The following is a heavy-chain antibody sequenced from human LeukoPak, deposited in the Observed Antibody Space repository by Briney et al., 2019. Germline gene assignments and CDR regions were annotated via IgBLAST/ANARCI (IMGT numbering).Heavy chain of an antibody. V-gene: IGHV3-53*01. CDR2: IYSGGST. CDR1: GFTVSSNY. Sequence: GGSLRLSCAASGFTVSSNYMSWVRQAPGKGLEWVSVIYSGGSTYYADSVKGRFTISRVNSKNTLYLQMNSLRAEDTAVYYCARERGGLYNWFDPWGQGTLVTVSS. CDR3: ARERGGLYNWFDP. J-gene: IGHJ5*02. D-gene: IGHD3-16*01.